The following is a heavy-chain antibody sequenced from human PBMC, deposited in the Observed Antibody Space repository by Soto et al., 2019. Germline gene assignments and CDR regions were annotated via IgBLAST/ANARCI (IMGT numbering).Heavy chain of an antibody. CDR2: IYYSGST. CDR1: GGSISSGGYY. J-gene: IGHJ5*02. Sequence: SETLSLTCTVSGGSISSGGYYWSWIRQHPGKGLEWIGYIYYSGSTYYNPSLKSRVTISVDTSKNQFSLKLSSVTAADTAVYYCARDMVGLIGAAAGYNWFDPWGQGTLVTVSS. V-gene: IGHV4-31*03. CDR3: ARDMVGLIGAAAGYNWFDP. D-gene: IGHD6-13*01.